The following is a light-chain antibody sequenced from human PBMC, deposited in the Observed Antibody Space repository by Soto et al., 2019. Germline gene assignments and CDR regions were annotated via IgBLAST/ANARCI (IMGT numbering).Light chain of an antibody. Sequence: EIVLTQSPGTLSLSPGERGTLSCMASQTVNSNYLAWYQRKPGQAPRLLIYGASNRATDIPHRFSGNGSGTVFTLTITRLEPEDFAVYYCQQYGSSPPTFGQGTKVEIK. CDR2: GAS. CDR1: QTVNSNY. V-gene: IGKV3-20*01. CDR3: QQYGSSPPT. J-gene: IGKJ1*01.